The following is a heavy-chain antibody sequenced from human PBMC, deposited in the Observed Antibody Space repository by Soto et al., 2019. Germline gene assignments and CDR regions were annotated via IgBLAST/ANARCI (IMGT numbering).Heavy chain of an antibody. CDR1: GFTFSSFA. Sequence: PGGSLRLSCAASGFTFSSFAMTWVRQAPGKGLESVSAISGSGGNTFYADSVKGRFTISIDNSKNTLYLQMNSLRAEDTALYYCVKNSWLISSYFDYWVQGAMVTVSS. D-gene: IGHD3-16*01. CDR2: ISGSGGNT. J-gene: IGHJ4*02. CDR3: VKNSWLISSYFDY. V-gene: IGHV3-23*01.